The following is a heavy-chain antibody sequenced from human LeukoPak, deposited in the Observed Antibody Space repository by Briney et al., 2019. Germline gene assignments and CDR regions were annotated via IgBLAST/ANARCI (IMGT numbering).Heavy chain of an antibody. J-gene: IGHJ5*02. Sequence: SETLSLTCSVSAGSVSSSDCYWDWIRQPPGKGLEWIGTIYNSGSTSYNPSLKSRVTISVDTSKNQFSLKLTYVTAADTAIYYCARHDWGSFYSFDTWDQGTLVTVSS. CDR3: ARHDWGSFYSFDT. D-gene: IGHD3-16*01. CDR1: AGSVSSSDCY. CDR2: IYNSGST. V-gene: IGHV4-39*01.